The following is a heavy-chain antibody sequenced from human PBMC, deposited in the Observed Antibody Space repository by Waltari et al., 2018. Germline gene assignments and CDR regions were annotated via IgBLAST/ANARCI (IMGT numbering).Heavy chain of an antibody. J-gene: IGHJ5*02. CDR3: ARGFEVVIAIPGWFDP. Sequence: QVQLVQSGAEMKKPGASVKVSCKASGYTFTGYYMHWVRQAPGQGLEWMGWIIPNSGATNYAQKFQGRVTMTRDTSISTAYVELSRLTSDDTAVYYCARGFEVVIAIPGWFDPWGQGTLVTVSS. CDR1: GYTFTGYY. CDR2: IIPNSGAT. V-gene: IGHV1-2*02. D-gene: IGHD2-21*01.